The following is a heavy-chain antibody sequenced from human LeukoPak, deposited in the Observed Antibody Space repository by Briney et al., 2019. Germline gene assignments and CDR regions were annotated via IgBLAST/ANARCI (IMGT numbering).Heavy chain of an antibody. CDR1: GFTFSGYS. CDR2: IGGSGETT. D-gene: IGHD1-26*01. CDR3: ARKRSGSYPLDY. Sequence: GGSLRLSCAASGFTFSGYSMSWVRQAPGKGLEWVSVIGGSGETTFYADSVKGRFTISRDNSKNTLYVQINSLRAEDTAVYYCARKRSGSYPLDYWGQGTLVTVSS. J-gene: IGHJ4*02. V-gene: IGHV3-23*01.